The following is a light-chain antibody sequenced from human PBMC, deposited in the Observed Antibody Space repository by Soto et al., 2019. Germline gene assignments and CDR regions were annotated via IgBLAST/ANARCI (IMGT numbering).Light chain of an antibody. CDR2: KAS. CDR1: QTISSW. Sequence: DIQMTHSPSTLSGSVGDRVTITCRASQTISSWLAWYQQKPGKAPKLLIYKASTLKSGVPSRFSGSESGAVFTLTISSLQHEDFATYYCQQVNSYPLTFGGGTKVDI. J-gene: IGKJ4*01. CDR3: QQVNSYPLT. V-gene: IGKV1-5*03.